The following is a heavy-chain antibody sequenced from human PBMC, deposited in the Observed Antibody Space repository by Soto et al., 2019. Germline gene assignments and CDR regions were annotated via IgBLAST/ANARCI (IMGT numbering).Heavy chain of an antibody. CDR1: GFTFSDYY. D-gene: IGHD3-22*01. CDR2: ISSSSSYT. CDR3: ASHYYDSSGYVSL. J-gene: IGHJ4*02. V-gene: IGHV3-11*06. Sequence: GGSLRLSCAASGFTFSDYYMSWIRQAPGKGLEWVSYISSSSSYTNYADSVKGRFTISRDNAKNSLYLQMNSLRAEDTAVYYCASHYYDSSGYVSLWGQGTLVTVSS.